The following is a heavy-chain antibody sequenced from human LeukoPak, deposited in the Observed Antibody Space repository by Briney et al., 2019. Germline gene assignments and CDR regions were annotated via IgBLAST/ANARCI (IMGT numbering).Heavy chain of an antibody. V-gene: IGHV3-23*01. J-gene: IGHJ5*02. CDR3: AKSNGQWLMEGSWFDP. Sequence: GGSLRLSCSASGFTFSSSAMTWVRQAPGKGLEWVSAISGGGGRTYYADSVKGRFTISRDNSKNTLYLQMNSLRAEDTAVYYCAKSNGQWLMEGSWFDPWGQGTLVTVSS. CDR2: ISGGGGRT. CDR1: GFTFSSSA. D-gene: IGHD6-19*01.